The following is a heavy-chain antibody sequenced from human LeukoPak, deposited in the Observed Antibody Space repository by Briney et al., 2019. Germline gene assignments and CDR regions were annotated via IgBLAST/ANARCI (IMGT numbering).Heavy chain of an antibody. Sequence: GRSLRLSCAASGFTFSSYGMHWVRQAPGKGLEWVAVISYDGSNKYYADSVKGRFTISRDNSKNTLYLQMNSLRAEDTAVYYCANGIEGAVIDAFDIWGQGTMVTVSS. CDR1: GFTFSSYG. D-gene: IGHD2-21*01. CDR3: ANGIEGAVIDAFDI. CDR2: ISYDGSNK. J-gene: IGHJ3*02. V-gene: IGHV3-30*18.